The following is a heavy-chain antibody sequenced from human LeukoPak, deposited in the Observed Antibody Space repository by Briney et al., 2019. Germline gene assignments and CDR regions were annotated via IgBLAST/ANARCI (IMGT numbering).Heavy chain of an antibody. Sequence: SQTLSLTCTVSGGSISSGGYYWRWIRQHPGKGLEWIGYIYYSGSTYYNPSLKSRVTISVDTSKNQFSLKLSSVTAADTAVYYCARSRREATVVSLDYWGQGTLVTVSS. CDR2: IYYSGST. V-gene: IGHV4-31*03. CDR3: ARSRREATVVSLDY. J-gene: IGHJ4*02. D-gene: IGHD4-23*01. CDR1: GGSISSGGYY.